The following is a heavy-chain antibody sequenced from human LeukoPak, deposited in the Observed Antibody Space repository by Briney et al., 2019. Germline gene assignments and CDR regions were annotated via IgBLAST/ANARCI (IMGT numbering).Heavy chain of an antibody. D-gene: IGHD3-10*01. J-gene: IGHJ4*02. CDR3: AKDRGWFGGSLANFDD. Sequence: PSETLSLTCTVSGGSISSYYWSWIRQPAGKGLEWIGRIYTSGSTNYNPSLKSRVTMSVDTSKNQFSLKLSSVTAADTAVYYCAKDRGWFGGSLANFDDWGQGTLVTVSS. V-gene: IGHV4-4*07. CDR2: IYTSGST. CDR1: GGSISSYY.